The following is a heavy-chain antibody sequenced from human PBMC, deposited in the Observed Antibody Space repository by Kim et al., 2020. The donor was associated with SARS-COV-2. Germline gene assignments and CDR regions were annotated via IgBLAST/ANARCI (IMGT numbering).Heavy chain of an antibody. J-gene: IGHJ4*02. CDR1: GFTFSDYS. V-gene: IGHV3-74*01. D-gene: IGHD3-22*01. Sequence: GGSLRLSCAASGFTFSDYSMHWVRQAPGKGLVWVSNIHNDGRDTNYADSVKGRFTISRDNAKNTVYLQMNSLRAEDTAVYYCTSRTVVTGRPNYWGEGTLVTVSS. CDR2: IHNDGRDT. CDR3: TSRTVVTGRPNY.